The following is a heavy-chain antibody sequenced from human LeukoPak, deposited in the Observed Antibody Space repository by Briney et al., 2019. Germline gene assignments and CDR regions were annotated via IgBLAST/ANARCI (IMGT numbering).Heavy chain of an antibody. D-gene: IGHD5-12*01. CDR3: ARGHSGYEDYFDY. CDR2: IKQDGSEK. J-gene: IGHJ4*02. V-gene: IGHV3-7*01. Sequence: GGSLRLSCAASGFTFSSYWMSWVRQAPGKGLERVANIKQDGSEKYYVDSVKGRFTISRDNAKNSLYLQMNSLRAEDTAVYYCARGHSGYEDYFDYWGQGTLVTVSS. CDR1: GFTFSSYW.